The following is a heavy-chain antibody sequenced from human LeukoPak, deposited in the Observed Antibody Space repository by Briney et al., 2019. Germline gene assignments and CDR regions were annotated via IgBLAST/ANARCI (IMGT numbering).Heavy chain of an antibody. CDR3: ARHDKNGGNLDAFDI. Sequence: SETLSLTCTVSGGSISSSSYYWGWICQPPGKGLEWIGSIYYSGRTYYNPSLKSRVTISVDTSKNQLSLKLSSVTAADPAVYYCARHDKNGGNLDAFDIWGQGTMVTVSS. V-gene: IGHV4-39*01. CDR2: IYYSGRT. J-gene: IGHJ3*02. D-gene: IGHD4-23*01. CDR1: GGSISSSSYY.